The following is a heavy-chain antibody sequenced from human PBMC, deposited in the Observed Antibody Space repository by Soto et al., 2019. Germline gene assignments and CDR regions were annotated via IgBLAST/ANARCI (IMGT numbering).Heavy chain of an antibody. J-gene: IGHJ3*02. CDR3: ARDLYCGGDCYPHDAFDI. Sequence: GASVKVSCKASGGTFSSYTISWVRQAPGRGLEWMGRIIPILGIANYAQKFQGRVTITADKSTSTAYMELSSLRSEDTAVYYCARDLYCGGDCYPHDAFDIWGQGTMVTVSS. CDR1: GGTFSSYT. CDR2: IIPILGIA. V-gene: IGHV1-69*04. D-gene: IGHD2-21*02.